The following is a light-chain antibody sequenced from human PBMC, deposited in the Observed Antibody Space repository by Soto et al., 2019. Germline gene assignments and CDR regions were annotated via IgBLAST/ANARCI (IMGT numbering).Light chain of an antibody. CDR3: HQYGSSPQT. J-gene: IGKJ1*01. CDR1: QTVSSSF. CDR2: DAS. V-gene: IGKV3-20*01. Sequence: EVVLTQSPGTLSLSPGERATLSCRTSQTVSSSFLAWYQQTPGQAPRLLIYDASTRATGIPARFSGSGSGTDFTLSISRLEPEDFAVYYCHQYGSSPQTFGQGTKVDIK.